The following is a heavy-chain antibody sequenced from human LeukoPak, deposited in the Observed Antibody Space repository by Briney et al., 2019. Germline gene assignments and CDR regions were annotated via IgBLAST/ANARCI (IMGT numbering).Heavy chain of an antibody. CDR2: ISGSGGST. V-gene: IGHV3-23*01. CDR3: AKVTWSSSGSDY. CDR1: GFTFSSYA. Sequence: GGSLRLSCAASGFTFSSYAMSWVRQAPGKGLEWVSAISGSGGSTYYADSVKGRFTISRDNSKNTLYLQMDSLRAEDTAVYYCAKVTWSSSGSDYWGQGTLVTVSS. J-gene: IGHJ4*02. D-gene: IGHD6-19*01.